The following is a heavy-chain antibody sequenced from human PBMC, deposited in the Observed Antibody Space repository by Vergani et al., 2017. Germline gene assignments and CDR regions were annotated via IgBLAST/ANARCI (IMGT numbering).Heavy chain of an antibody. Sequence: QVQLVESGGGVVQPGGSLRLSCAASGCTFNSYGMHWVRQAPGKGLEWVASIRSDESRRYYGDSMEGPFTISRDNSKNTLYLQMKSLRAEDTAVYYCAKDPQQGEVTLSYVDYWGQGTLVTVSS. CDR3: AKDPQQGEVTLSYVDY. CDR1: GCTFNSYG. J-gene: IGHJ4*02. V-gene: IGHV3-30*02. CDR2: IRSDESRR. D-gene: IGHD3-16*01.